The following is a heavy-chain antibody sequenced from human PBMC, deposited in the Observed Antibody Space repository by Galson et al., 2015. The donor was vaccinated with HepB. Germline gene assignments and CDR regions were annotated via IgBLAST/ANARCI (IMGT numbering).Heavy chain of an antibody. V-gene: IGHV3-66*01. CDR2: IYSGGNT. Sequence: SLRLSCAASGFTVSGNYMSWVRQAPGKGLEWVSVIYSGGNTYYADSLKGRFTISRDNSKNTLYLQMNSLRAEDTAVYYCAREEAGTGLVDYWGQGTLVTVSS. CDR3: AREEAGTGLVDY. D-gene: IGHD6-19*01. CDR1: GFTVSGNY. J-gene: IGHJ4*02.